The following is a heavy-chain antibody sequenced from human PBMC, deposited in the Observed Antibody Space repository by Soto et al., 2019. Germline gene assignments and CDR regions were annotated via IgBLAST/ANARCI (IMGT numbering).Heavy chain of an antibody. D-gene: IGHD2-15*01. CDR1: GGSISSDY. V-gene: IGHV4-59*01. J-gene: IGHJ6*03. CDR3: ARVGCCGGTCYPVAYYYYMDV. CDR2: IYYSGNT. Sequence: QVQLQESGPGLVKPSETLSLTCTVSGGSISSDYWSWIRQPPGKGLEWIGYIYYSGNTTYNPSLKSRITISVDTSKNQFSLKLSSVTAADTAVYYCARVGCCGGTCYPVAYYYYMDVWGKGTTVTVSS.